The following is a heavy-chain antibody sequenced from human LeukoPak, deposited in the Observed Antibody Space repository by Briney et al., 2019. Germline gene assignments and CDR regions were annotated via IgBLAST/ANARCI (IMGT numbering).Heavy chain of an antibody. CDR3: ARENFTGSGSSIFDY. V-gene: IGHV3-48*01. J-gene: IGHJ4*02. CDR2: ISSSSSTI. D-gene: IGHD1-26*01. CDR1: GFTFSSYS. Sequence: QAGGSLRLSCAASGFTFSSYSMNWVRKAPGKGLEWVSYISSSSSTIYYADSVKGRFTISRDNAKNSLYLQMNSLRAEDTAVYYCARENFTGSGSSIFDYWGQGTLVTVSS.